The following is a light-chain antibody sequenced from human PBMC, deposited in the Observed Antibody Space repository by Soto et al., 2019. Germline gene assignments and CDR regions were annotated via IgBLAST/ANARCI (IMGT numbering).Light chain of an antibody. CDR2: YDD. CDR1: SSNIGNNA. J-gene: IGLJ2*01. V-gene: IGLV1-36*01. CDR3: AAWDYSLNGVV. Sequence: QSVLTQPPSVSEAPRQRVTISCSGSSSNIGNNAVNWYQQLPGKAPKLLIYYDDLLPSGVSDRFSGSKSGTSASLAISGLPSEDEADYYCAAWDYSLNGVVFGGGTQLTVL.